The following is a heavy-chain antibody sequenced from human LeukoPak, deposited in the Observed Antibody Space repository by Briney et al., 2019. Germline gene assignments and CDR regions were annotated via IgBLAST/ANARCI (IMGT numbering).Heavy chain of an antibody. D-gene: IGHD4-23*01. Sequence: GGSLRLSCAASGFTFDDYAMHWVRHAPGKGLEWVSGISWNSGSIDYADSVKGRFTISRDNAKNSLYLQMNSLRAEDTAFYYCAKAEGFFGGYYDHWGQGTLVTVSS. V-gene: IGHV3-9*01. CDR2: ISWNSGSI. CDR1: GFTFDDYA. J-gene: IGHJ4*02. CDR3: AKAEGFFGGYYDH.